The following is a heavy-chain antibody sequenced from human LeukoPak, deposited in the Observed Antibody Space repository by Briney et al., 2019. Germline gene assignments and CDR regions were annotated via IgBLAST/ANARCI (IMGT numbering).Heavy chain of an antibody. CDR1: GFTFSDYY. CDR3: ARSRSYSSSRDNWFDP. Sequence: GESLRLSCAASGFTFSDYYMSWIRQAPGKGMEWVSYISSSGSTIYYADSVKGRFTISRDNAKNSLYLQMNSLRAEDTAVYYCARSRSYSSSRDNWFDPWGQGTLVTVSS. V-gene: IGHV3-11*01. CDR2: ISSSGSTI. D-gene: IGHD6-13*01. J-gene: IGHJ5*02.